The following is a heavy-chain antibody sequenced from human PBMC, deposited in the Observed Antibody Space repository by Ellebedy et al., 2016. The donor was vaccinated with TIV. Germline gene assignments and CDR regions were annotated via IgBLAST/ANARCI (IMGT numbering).Heavy chain of an antibody. CDR2: INEDGTKK. J-gene: IGHJ3*01. CDR3: ARDPAGRTWGAFDL. Sequence: GESLKISCTASGFTLNNYWMTWVRQAPGKGLEWVANINEDGTKKHYVDSVRGRFTISRDYAGNSLFLQMNSLGAEDTAVYYCARDPAGRTWGAFDLWGQGTMATVSS. V-gene: IGHV3-7*01. CDR1: GFTLNNYW. D-gene: IGHD1-26*01.